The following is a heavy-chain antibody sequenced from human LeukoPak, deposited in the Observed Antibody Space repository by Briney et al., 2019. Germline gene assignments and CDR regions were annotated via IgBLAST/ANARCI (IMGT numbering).Heavy chain of an antibody. CDR1: GESFSGYY. V-gene: IGHV4-34*01. Sequence: PSETLSLTCAVYGESFSGYYWSWIRQPPGKGLEWIGEINHSGSTNYNPSLKSRVTISVDTSKNQFSLKLSSVTAADTAVYYCARVNRSGFGYYGMDVWGQGTTVTVSS. CDR3: ARVNRSGFGYYGMDV. J-gene: IGHJ6*02. CDR2: INHSGST. D-gene: IGHD3-10*01.